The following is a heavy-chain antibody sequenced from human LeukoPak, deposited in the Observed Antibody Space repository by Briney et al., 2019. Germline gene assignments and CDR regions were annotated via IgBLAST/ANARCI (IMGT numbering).Heavy chain of an antibody. CDR2: INPNSGGT. CDR1: GYTFTGYY. J-gene: IGHJ3*02. D-gene: IGHD1-26*01. Sequence: ASVKVSCKASGYTFTGYYMHWVRQAPGQGLEWMGWINPNSGGTNYAQKFQGWVTMTRDTSISTAYMELSRLRSEDTAVYYCARSIGYSGTYRDIWGQGTMVTVSS. V-gene: IGHV1-2*04. CDR3: ARSIGYSGTYRDI.